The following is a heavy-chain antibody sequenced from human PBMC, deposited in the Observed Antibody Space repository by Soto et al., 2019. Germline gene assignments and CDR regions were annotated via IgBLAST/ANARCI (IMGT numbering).Heavy chain of an antibody. CDR1: GFTFSSYA. Sequence: EVQLLESGGGLVQPGGSLRLSCAASGFTFSSYAMSWVRQAPGKGLEWVSAISGSGGSTYYADSVKGRFTISRDTSKSTLSLQMNSLRAENTALYYGTKAGFGEVWEYYYYYYGMDVWGQGTTVTVS. J-gene: IGHJ6*02. CDR2: ISGSGGST. V-gene: IGHV3-23*01. D-gene: IGHD3-10*01. CDR3: TKAGFGEVWEYYYYYYGMDV.